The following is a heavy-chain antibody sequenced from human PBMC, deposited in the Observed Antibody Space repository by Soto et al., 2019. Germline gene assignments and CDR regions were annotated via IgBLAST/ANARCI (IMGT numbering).Heavy chain of an antibody. J-gene: IGHJ5*02. Sequence: SETLSLACTVPGDSIGGVDYWSSIFQFTGRGLEWIGCISSSGSTYYNPALNNRISLSLDTSQNQFSLKLLSVTAADTAIYYCARSGVIVIVIPRRWFDPWCQALLLSVSS. V-gene: IGHV4-31*03. D-gene: IGHD2-21*01. CDR3: ARSGVIVIVIPRRWFDP. CDR2: ISSSGST. CDR1: GDSIGGVDY.